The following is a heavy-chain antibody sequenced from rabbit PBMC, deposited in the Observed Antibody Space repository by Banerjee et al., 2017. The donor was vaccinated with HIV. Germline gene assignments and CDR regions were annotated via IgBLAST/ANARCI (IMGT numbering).Heavy chain of an antibody. CDR2: IYAGSSGST. D-gene: IGHD4-2*01. CDR3: ARDFAGYAGDGYLYYHGMDL. J-gene: IGHJ6*01. Sequence: QSLEESGGDLVKPGASLTLTCTASEFSFSSSYYMCWVRQAPGKGLEWIACIYAGSSGSTYYASWAKGRFTVSKTSSTTVTLQMTSLTAADTATYFCARDFAGYAGDGYLYYHGMDLWGQGTLVTVS. V-gene: IGHV1S40*01. CDR1: EFSFSSSYY.